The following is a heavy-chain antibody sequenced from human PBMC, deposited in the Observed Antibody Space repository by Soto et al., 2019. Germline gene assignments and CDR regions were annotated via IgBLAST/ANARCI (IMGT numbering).Heavy chain of an antibody. CDR2: IYYSGST. CDR1: GGSISSSSYY. V-gene: IGHV4-39*01. D-gene: IGHD2-15*01. CDR3: ARACSGGSCPYGMDV. Sequence: SETLSLTCTVSGGSISSSSYYWGWIRQPPGKGLEWIGRIYYSGSTYYNPSLKSRVTISVDTSKNQFSLKLSSVTAADTAVYYCARACSGGSCPYGMDVWGQGTTVTVSS. J-gene: IGHJ6*02.